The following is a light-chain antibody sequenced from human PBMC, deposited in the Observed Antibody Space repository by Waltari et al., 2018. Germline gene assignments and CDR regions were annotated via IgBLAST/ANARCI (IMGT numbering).Light chain of an antibody. CDR2: AAS. CDR3: QQRYSTPPLT. V-gene: IGKV1-39*01. CDR1: QSISSY. J-gene: IGKJ4*01. Sequence: DIQMTQSPSSLSASVGDRVTITCRASQSISSYLNWYQQKPGKAPKLMIYAASSFQSGVPSRLCGSGSATEFSLTISSLQPEDFATYYCQQRYSTPPLTFGGGTKVEIK.